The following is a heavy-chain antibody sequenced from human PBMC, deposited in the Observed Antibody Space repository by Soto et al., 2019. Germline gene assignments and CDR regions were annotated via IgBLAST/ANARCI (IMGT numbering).Heavy chain of an antibody. CDR3: GRNDWYRFDP. Sequence: QVQLQESGPGLVNPSGTLSLTCAVSGGSITSNWWSWVRQPPGKGLEWIGEIHHSGSFNYNPSLRSRVTISIDKSKNQLSLKLTSVTAAAPAVHYCGRNDWYRFDPWGQGTLVTVSS. J-gene: IGHJ5*02. D-gene: IGHD3-9*01. V-gene: IGHV4-4*02. CDR1: GGSITSNW. CDR2: IHHSGSF.